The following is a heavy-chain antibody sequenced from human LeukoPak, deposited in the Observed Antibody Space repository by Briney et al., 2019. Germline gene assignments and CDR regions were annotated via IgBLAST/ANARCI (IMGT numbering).Heavy chain of an antibody. CDR2: INPDNGGT. CDR1: GYTFTDYY. Sequence: ASVKVSCRASGYTFTDYYIHWVRQAPGQGREWMGWINPDNGGTNYAQKFQGRVTMTRDTSNRTVYMDLSRLRSDDTAVFYCTREARVGNWFDPWGQGTQVTVSS. J-gene: IGHJ5*02. CDR3: TREARVGNWFDP. D-gene: IGHD2-2*01. V-gene: IGHV1-2*02.